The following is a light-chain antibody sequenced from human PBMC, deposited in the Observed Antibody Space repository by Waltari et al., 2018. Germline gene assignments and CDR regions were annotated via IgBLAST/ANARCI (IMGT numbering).Light chain of an antibody. CDR3: QQHYSSPYT. J-gene: IGKJ2*01. Sequence: DIVMTQSPASLAVSLGERATIKCKSSKNILYSSNSKNYLAWYQQKPGQPPKLLIYWASSRETGVPDRFSGSGSGTDFTLTISSLQAEDVAVYYCQQHYSSPYTFGQGTKLEI. V-gene: IGKV4-1*01. CDR1: KNILYSSNSKNY. CDR2: WAS.